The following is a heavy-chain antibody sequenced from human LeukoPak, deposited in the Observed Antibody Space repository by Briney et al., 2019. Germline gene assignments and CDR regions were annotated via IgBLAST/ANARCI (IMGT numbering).Heavy chain of an antibody. CDR2: IIGSGSTI. Sequence: GGSLRLSCAASGFTFSNFEMNWVRQAPGKGLEWVSFIIGSGSTIYYADSVKGRFTISRDNAKNSLYLQMNSLRAEDTAVYYCARVRSPRYFDYWGQGTLVTVSS. J-gene: IGHJ4*02. CDR1: GFTFSNFE. V-gene: IGHV3-48*03. CDR3: ARVRSPRYFDY.